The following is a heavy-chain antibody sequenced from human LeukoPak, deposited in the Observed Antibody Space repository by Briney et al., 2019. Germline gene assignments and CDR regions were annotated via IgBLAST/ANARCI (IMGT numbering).Heavy chain of an antibody. D-gene: IGHD6-19*01. CDR3: AKAGYSSWYYFDY. Sequence: GGSLRLSCAACGFTFSSYSMNWVRQAPGKGLEWVSSISSSSSYIYYADSVKGRFTISRDNAKNSLYLQMNSLRADDTAVYYCAKAGYSSWYYFDYWGQGTLVTVSS. V-gene: IGHV3-21*04. CDR1: GFTFSSYS. CDR2: ISSSSSYI. J-gene: IGHJ4*02.